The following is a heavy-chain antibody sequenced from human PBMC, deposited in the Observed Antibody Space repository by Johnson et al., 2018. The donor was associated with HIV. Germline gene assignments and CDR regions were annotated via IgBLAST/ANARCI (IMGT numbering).Heavy chain of an antibody. CDR3: ARDLDSSSSEDAFDI. V-gene: IGHV3-20*04. J-gene: IGHJ3*02. CDR2: INWTGGST. CDR1: GFTFDDYG. Sequence: MLLVESGGGVVRPGGSLRLSCAASGFTFDDYGMSWVRQAPGKGLEWVSGINWTGGSTSYADSVKGRFPISRDNAKNSLYLQMNSLRAEDTALYYCARDLDSSSSEDAFDIWGQGTMVTVSS. D-gene: IGHD6-6*01.